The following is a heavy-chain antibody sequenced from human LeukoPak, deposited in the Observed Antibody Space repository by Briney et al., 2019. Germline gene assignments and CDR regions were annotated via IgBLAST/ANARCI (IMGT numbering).Heavy chain of an antibody. CDR3: ARVSGYDWESFYDY. D-gene: IGHD5-12*01. J-gene: IGHJ4*02. CDR1: GGSISSYY. Sequence: SETLSLTCTVSGGSISSYYWSWIRQPPGKGLEWIGFIQYSGSTNYNPSLKSRVTISVDTSKNQFSLKLSSVTAADTAMYYCARVSGYDWESFYDYWGQGSLVTVSS. V-gene: IGHV4-59*01. CDR2: IQYSGST.